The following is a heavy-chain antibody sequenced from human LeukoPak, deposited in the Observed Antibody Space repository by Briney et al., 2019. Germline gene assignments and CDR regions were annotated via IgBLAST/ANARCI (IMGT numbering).Heavy chain of an antibody. CDR1: GFTFSDAY. CDR2: IKNKEDGETT. J-gene: IGHJ4*02. Sequence: GGSPRLSCAASGFTFSDAYMSWVRQAPGKGLEWVGRIKNKEDGETTDYGVPVKGRFTISRDDSKNTLYLQINSLETEDTAVYYCVTSHNWNYGGVHYWGQGTLVTVSS. D-gene: IGHD1-7*01. CDR3: VTSHNWNYGGVHY. V-gene: IGHV3-15*01.